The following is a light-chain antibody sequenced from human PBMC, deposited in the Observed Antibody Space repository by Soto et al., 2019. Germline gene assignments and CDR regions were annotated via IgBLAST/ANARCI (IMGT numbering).Light chain of an antibody. J-gene: IGLJ2*01. CDR3: QLWDSSSDHVV. Sequence: SYELTQPPSVSVAPGKTARITCGGNNIGSKGVHWYQQKPGQAPVLVIYYDSDRPSGIPERFSGSNSGNTATLTISRVEAGDEADYYCQLWDSSSDHVVFGGGTKLTVL. CDR1: NIGSKG. V-gene: IGLV3-21*04. CDR2: YDS.